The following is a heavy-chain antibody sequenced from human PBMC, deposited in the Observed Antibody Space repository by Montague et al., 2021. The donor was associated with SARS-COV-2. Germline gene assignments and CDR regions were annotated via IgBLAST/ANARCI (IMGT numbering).Heavy chain of an antibody. CDR2: ISQSGNT. CDR3: ARLGDGIVPSPILGLGPYYSFYYMDV. Sequence: SETLSLTCAVFGESFSRYYWSRIRQPPGKGLEWIGEISQSGNTKYNPSLQSRVSISLDTSRNQFSLKVSSVTAADTAIYYCARLGDGIVPSPILGLGPYYSFYYMDVWGKGTTVTVSS. J-gene: IGHJ6*03. V-gene: IGHV4-34*01. D-gene: IGHD2-2*02. CDR1: GESFSRYY.